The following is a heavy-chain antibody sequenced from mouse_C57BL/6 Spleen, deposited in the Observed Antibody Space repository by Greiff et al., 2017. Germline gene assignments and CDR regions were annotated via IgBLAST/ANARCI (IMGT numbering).Heavy chain of an antibody. J-gene: IGHJ4*01. D-gene: IGHD3-3*01. Sequence: QVQLQQPGAELVRPGSSVKLSCKASGYTFTSYWMHWVKQRPIQGLEWIGNIDPSDSETPYNQKFKDKATLAVDKSSSTAYMQLSSLTSEDSAVYYCARGAGFRYAMDYWGQGTSVTVSS. CDR1: GYTFTSYW. V-gene: IGHV1-52*01. CDR3: ARGAGFRYAMDY. CDR2: IDPSDSET.